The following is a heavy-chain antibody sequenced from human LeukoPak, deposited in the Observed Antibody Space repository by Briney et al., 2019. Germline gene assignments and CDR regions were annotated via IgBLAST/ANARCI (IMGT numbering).Heavy chain of an antibody. CDR3: ASHRGYCSGGSCYAFAFDI. CDR2: IYYSGST. V-gene: IGHV4-59*01. J-gene: IGHJ3*02. CDR1: GGSISSYY. Sequence: SETLSLTCTVSGGSISSYYWSWIRQPPGKGLEWIGYIYYSGSTNHNPSLKSRVTISVDTSKNQFSLKLSSVTAADTAVYYCASHRGYCSGGSCYAFAFDIWGQGTMVTVSS. D-gene: IGHD2-15*01.